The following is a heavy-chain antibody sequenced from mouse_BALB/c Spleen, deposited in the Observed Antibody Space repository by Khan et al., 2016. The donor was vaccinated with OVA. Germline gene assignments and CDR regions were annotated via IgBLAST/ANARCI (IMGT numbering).Heavy chain of an antibody. D-gene: IGHD1-2*01. CDR2: ISPGSGDT. Sequence: QVQLKESGAELARPGASVKLSCKASGYTFTDYYINWVKQRTGQGLEWIGEISPGSGDTYYNEKFKGTATLTADKSSTTAYMQLSSLTSEAAAVYFGARRNYFGYTFAYWGQGTLVTVSA. V-gene: IGHV1-77*01. J-gene: IGHJ3*01. CDR3: ARRNYFGYTFAY. CDR1: GYTFTDYY.